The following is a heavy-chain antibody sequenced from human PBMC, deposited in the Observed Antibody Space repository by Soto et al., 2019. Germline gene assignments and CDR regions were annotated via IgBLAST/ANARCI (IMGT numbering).Heavy chain of an antibody. Sequence: GGSLRLSCAASGFTFDDYGMSWVRQAPGKGLEWVSGINWNGGSTGYADSVKGRFTISRDNAKNSLYLQMNSLRAEDTALYYCARDGGSYFLYYYGMDVWGQGTTVTVSS. D-gene: IGHD1-26*01. J-gene: IGHJ6*02. CDR2: INWNGGST. CDR3: ARDGGSYFLYYYGMDV. V-gene: IGHV3-20*04. CDR1: GFTFDDYG.